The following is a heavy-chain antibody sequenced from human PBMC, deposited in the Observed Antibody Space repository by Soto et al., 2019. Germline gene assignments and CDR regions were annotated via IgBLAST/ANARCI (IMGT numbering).Heavy chain of an antibody. D-gene: IGHD3-10*01. CDR2: ISSSSDYI. CDR3: ARVMKGPMIREYYLDY. J-gene: IGHJ4*02. V-gene: IGHV3-21*01. Sequence: VVSLRLSCAASGFNFSYYTMTWIRQDPGKGLEWVSSISSSSDYIYYADSVKGRFTISRDDAKNSLYLQMNSLRAEDTAVYYCARVMKGPMIREYYLDYWGQGTPVTVSS. CDR1: GFNFSYYT.